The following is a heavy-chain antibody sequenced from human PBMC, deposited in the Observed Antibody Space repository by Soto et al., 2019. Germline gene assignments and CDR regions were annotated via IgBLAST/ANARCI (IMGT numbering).Heavy chain of an antibody. CDR2: IYYSGST. V-gene: IGHV4-61*01. CDR3: ARLYYDFWSGYFNWFDP. J-gene: IGHJ5*02. D-gene: IGHD3-3*01. Sequence: PSETLSLTCTVSDGSVSNSTFYWGWIRQPPGKGLEWIGYIYYSGSTNYNPSLKSRVTISVDTSKNQFSLKLSSVTAADTAVYYCARLYYDFWSGYFNWFDPWSQGTLVTVSS. CDR1: DGSVSNSTFY.